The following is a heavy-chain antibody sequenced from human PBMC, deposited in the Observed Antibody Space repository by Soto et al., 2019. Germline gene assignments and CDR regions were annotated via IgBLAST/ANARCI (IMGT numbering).Heavy chain of an antibody. Sequence: QVQLVESGGGVVQPGRSLRLSCAASGFTFSSYGMHWVRQAPGKGLEWVAVIWYDGSNKYYADSVKGRFTISRDNSKNTLYLQMNSLRAEDTAVYYCARESDIVVVVAALELWGQGTMVTVSS. J-gene: IGHJ3*01. D-gene: IGHD2-15*01. CDR3: ARESDIVVVVAALEL. CDR2: IWYDGSNK. CDR1: GFTFSSYG. V-gene: IGHV3-33*01.